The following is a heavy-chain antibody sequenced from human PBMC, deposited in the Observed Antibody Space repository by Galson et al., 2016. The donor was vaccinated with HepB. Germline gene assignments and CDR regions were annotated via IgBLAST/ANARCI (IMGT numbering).Heavy chain of an antibody. D-gene: IGHD3/OR15-3a*01. CDR1: GGSSSSDDYW. CDR3: ARASNLDSDFDY. V-gene: IGHV4-30-4*01. J-gene: IGHJ4*02. CDR2: IYYSGRT. Sequence: TLSLTCSVSGGSSSSDDYWWSWIRQPPGQGLEWLGFIYYSGRTFYDPSLRSRISMSVDTSKNQFYLTLSSVTATDTAMYYCARASNLDSDFDYWGQGTLVTVSS.